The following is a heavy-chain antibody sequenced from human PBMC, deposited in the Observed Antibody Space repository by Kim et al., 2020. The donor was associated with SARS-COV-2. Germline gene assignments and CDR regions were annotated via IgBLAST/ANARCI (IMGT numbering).Heavy chain of an antibody. J-gene: IGHJ4*02. D-gene: IGHD3-10*01. V-gene: IGHV4-39*01. CDR3: ARRPTPSMVRGVYYFDY. Sequence: LKSRVTISVDTSKNQFSLKLSSVTAADTAVYYCARRPTPSMVRGVYYFDYWGQGTLVTVSS.